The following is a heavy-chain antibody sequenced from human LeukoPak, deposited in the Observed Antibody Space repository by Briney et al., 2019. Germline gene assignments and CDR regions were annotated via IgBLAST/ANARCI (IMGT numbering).Heavy chain of an antibody. CDR3: ARFRDYGSGSYSDY. CDR1: GFTFSRYW. V-gene: IGHV3-7*01. Sequence: PGGSLRLSCAASGFTFSRYWMSWVRQAPGKGLEWVANIKKDGSEKYYVDSVKGRFTISRDNAKNSLYLQMNSLRAEDTAVYYCARFRDYGSGSYSDYWGQGTLVTVSS. CDR2: IKKDGSEK. D-gene: IGHD3-10*01. J-gene: IGHJ4*02.